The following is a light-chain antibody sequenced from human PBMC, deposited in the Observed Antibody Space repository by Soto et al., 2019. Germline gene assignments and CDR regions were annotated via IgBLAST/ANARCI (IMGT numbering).Light chain of an antibody. J-gene: IGLJ3*02. V-gene: IGLV2-23*02. CDR1: SSDVGSYNL. CDR3: SKERANAYGV. Sequence: QSVLTQPASVSGSPGQSITISCTGTSSDVGSYNLVSWYQQHPGKTPKLINYEVSKRPSGVSNRFSGSESGSTASLTISGLQAEDEADYYCSKERANAYGVFGGGT. CDR2: EVS.